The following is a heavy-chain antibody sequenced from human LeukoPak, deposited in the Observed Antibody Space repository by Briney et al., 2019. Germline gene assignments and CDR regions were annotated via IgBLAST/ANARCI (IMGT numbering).Heavy chain of an antibody. V-gene: IGHV3-23*01. CDR3: AKDKPGGYGSFDP. D-gene: IGHD5-12*01. CDR1: GFTFRSYG. CDR2: ISGGDGTI. J-gene: IGHJ5*02. Sequence: GGSLRLSCAASGFTFRSYGMSWVRQAPGKGLEWVSFISGGDGTIYYADSVKGRFTISRDNSKNTLYLQLNSLRAEDTAVYYCAKDKPGGYGSFDPWGQGTLVTVSS.